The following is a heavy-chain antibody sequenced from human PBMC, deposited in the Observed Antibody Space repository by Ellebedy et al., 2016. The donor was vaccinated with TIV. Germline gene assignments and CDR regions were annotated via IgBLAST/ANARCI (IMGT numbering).Heavy chain of an antibody. V-gene: IGHV1-18*01. D-gene: IGHD3-9*01. CDR1: GYTFTSYG. Sequence: ASVKVSXXASGYTFTSYGISWVRQAPGQGLEWMGWISAYNGNTNYAQKLQGRVTMTTDTSTSTAYMELRSLRSDDTAVYYCARDNGLRYFDWLVSPYYYYGMDVWGQGTTVTVSS. J-gene: IGHJ6*02. CDR2: ISAYNGNT. CDR3: ARDNGLRYFDWLVSPYYYYGMDV.